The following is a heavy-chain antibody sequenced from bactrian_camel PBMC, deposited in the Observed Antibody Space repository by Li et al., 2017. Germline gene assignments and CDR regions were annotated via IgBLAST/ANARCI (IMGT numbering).Heavy chain of an antibody. CDR3: ATLSCRRALSAMVRLHDQ. CDR2: ITTGGGSI. D-gene: IGHD3*01. Sequence: HVQLVESGGGSVQAGGSLRLSCAVSPYTYSSKCMGWFRQAPGKGLEWVSRITTGGGSIYYADSVKGRFTISQDTAKKTLYLQMNSLKPEDTAMYFCATLSCRRALSAMVRLHDQWGRGTQVTVS. J-gene: IGHJ4*01. V-gene: IGHV3S1*01. CDR1: PYTYSSKC.